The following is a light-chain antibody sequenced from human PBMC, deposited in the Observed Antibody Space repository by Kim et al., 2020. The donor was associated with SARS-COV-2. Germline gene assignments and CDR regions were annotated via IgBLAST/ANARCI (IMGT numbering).Light chain of an antibody. J-gene: IGLJ3*02. CDR2: SKS. V-gene: IGLV3-19*01. Sequence: SSELTQDPAVSVALGQTVNITCQGDRLRSFHATWYQQKAGQAPVFVLSSKSTRPSGIPDRFSGSTSGNIASLTITGAQADDEADYYCHSRDISGHRAFGGGTQLTVL. CDR3: HSRDISGHRA. CDR1: RLRSFH.